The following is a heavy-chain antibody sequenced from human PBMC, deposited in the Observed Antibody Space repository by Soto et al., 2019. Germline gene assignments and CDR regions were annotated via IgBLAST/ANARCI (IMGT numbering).Heavy chain of an antibody. Sequence: SETLSLTFAVYVYSISSGYYWGCLRQPPGKGLEWIGSIYHGWSTYYNPSLNSRVTLSIDMTNNHVSLILNSVTAADTAVYYCARVGPWVPYNYDSSPYTFENWFDPWGQGTLVTVSS. CDR1: VYSISSGYY. D-gene: IGHD3-22*01. CDR3: ARVGPWVPYNYDSSPYTFENWFDP. J-gene: IGHJ5*02. CDR2: IYHGWST. V-gene: IGHV4-38-2*01.